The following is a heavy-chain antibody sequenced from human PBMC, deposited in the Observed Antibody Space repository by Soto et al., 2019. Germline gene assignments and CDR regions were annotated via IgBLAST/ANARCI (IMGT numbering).Heavy chain of an antibody. V-gene: IGHV3-30*03. Sequence: QVQLVESGGGVVQPGRSLRLSCAASGFTFSSYGMHWVRQAPGKGLEWVAVISYDGSNKYYADSVKGRFTISRDNSKNPLYLQMNSLRAEETAVYYCAGEFEYYCYYWGQGTLVTVSS. CDR3: AGEFEYYCYY. D-gene: IGHD3-10*01. J-gene: IGHJ4*02. CDR1: GFTFSSYG. CDR2: ISYDGSNK.